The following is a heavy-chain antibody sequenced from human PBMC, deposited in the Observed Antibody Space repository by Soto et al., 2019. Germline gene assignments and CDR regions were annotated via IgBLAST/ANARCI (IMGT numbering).Heavy chain of an antibody. V-gene: IGHV3-23*01. Sequence: GGSLRLSCAASGFTFSSYAMRWVRQAPGKGLEWVSAISGSGGSTYYADSVKGRFTISRDSSKNTLYLQMNSLRAEDTAVYYCAKDLSGVLWFGDGYYYGMDVWGQGTTVTVSS. CDR2: ISGSGGST. J-gene: IGHJ6*02. CDR3: AKDLSGVLWFGDGYYYGMDV. D-gene: IGHD3-10*01. CDR1: GFTFSSYA.